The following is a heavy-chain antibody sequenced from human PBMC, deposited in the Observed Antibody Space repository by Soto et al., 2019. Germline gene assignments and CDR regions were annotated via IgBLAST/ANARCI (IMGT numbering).Heavy chain of an antibody. D-gene: IGHD3-9*01. CDR2: IYYSGST. Sequence: SETLSLTCTVSGGSISSYYWSWIRQPPGKGLEWIGYIYYSGSTNYNPSLKSRVTISVDTSKNQFSLKLSSVTAADTAVYYCAREVRYFDWLKGYNWFDPWGQGTLVTVSS. J-gene: IGHJ5*02. CDR3: AREVRYFDWLKGYNWFDP. V-gene: IGHV4-59*01. CDR1: GGSISSYY.